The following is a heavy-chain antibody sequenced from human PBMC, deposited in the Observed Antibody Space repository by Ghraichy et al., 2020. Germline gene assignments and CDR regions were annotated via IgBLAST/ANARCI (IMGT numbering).Heavy chain of an antibody. D-gene: IGHD3-9*01. Sequence: GGSLRLSCTASGFTFGDYAMSWFRQAPGKGLEWVGFIRSKAYGGTTEYAASVKGRFTISRDDSKSIAYLQMNSLKTEDTAVYYCTRSPGLRYFDWLLHPFDYWGQGTLVTVSS. V-gene: IGHV3-49*03. CDR2: IRSKAYGGTT. CDR3: TRSPGLRYFDWLLHPFDY. J-gene: IGHJ4*02. CDR1: GFTFGDYA.